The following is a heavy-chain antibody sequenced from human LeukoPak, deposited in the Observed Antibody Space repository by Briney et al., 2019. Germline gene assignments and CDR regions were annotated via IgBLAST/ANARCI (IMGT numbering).Heavy chain of an antibody. CDR2: IYYSGST. V-gene: IGHV4-59*08. Sequence: SETLSLTCTVSGGSISSYYWSWIRQPPGKGPEWIGYIYYSGSTYYNPSLKSRVTISVDTSKNQFSLKLSSVTAADTAVYYCARRGVGQQLSAFDIWGQGTMVTVSS. D-gene: IGHD6-13*01. J-gene: IGHJ3*02. CDR1: GGSISSYY. CDR3: ARRGVGQQLSAFDI.